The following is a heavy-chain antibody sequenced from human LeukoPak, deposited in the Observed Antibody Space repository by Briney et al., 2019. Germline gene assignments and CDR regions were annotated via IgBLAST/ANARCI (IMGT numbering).Heavy chain of an antibody. CDR3: ARAGDYYSTGDY. CDR1: GGTFSSYA. CDR2: IIPILGIA. J-gene: IGHJ4*02. Sequence: SVKVSCKASGGTFSSYAISWVRQAPGQGLEWMGRIIPILGIANYAQKFQGRVTITADKSTSTAYMELSSLRSEDTAVYYCARAGDYYSTGDYWGQGVLVTVSS. D-gene: IGHD4-17*01. V-gene: IGHV1-69*04.